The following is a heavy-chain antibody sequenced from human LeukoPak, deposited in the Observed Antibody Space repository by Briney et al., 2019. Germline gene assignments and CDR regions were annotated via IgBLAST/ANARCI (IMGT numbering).Heavy chain of an antibody. V-gene: IGHV4-34*01. CDR1: RGSFSVYN. CDR2: INHSRNT. J-gene: IGHJ4*02. CDR3: ARGVPGRIQEVPPPLDY. Sequence: PETLSLTSALYRGSFSVYNWSCIRHPPRKGLEWSGEINHSRNTNYNPSLKSGATISVDTSKNQFSLKLSSVAAAEAAVYYCARGVPGRIQEVPPPLDYWGQGTLVTVSS.